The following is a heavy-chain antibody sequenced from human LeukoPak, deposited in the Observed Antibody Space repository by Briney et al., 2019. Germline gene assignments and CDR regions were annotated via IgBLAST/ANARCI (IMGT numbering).Heavy chain of an antibody. J-gene: IGHJ4*02. Sequence: GGSLRLSCAASGFTFSSFAMTWVRQAPGKGLEWVSGFDGNGPNTYYADSVKGRWTIYRDNSRNTLYLEMNSLRPEDTAIYYCAKPRTTGLGWAQFDYWGQGSLVTVSS. V-gene: IGHV3-23*01. CDR1: GFTFSSFA. D-gene: IGHD2-8*02. CDR3: AKPRTTGLGWAQFDY. CDR2: FDGNGPNT.